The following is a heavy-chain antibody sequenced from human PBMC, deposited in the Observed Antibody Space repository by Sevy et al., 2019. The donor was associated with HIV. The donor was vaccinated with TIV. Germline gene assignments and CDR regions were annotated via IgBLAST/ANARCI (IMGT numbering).Heavy chain of an antibody. CDR1: GFTFSSYA. J-gene: IGHJ4*02. CDR2: ISGSGGST. V-gene: IGHV3-23*01. CDR3: AKDMRFGELLGDY. D-gene: IGHD3-10*01. Sequence: GGSLRLSCAASGFTFSSYAMSWVRQAPGKGLEWVSAISGSGGSTYYAHSVKGRFTISRDNSKNTLYLQMNSLRAEDTAVYYCAKDMRFGELLGDYWGQGTLVTVSS.